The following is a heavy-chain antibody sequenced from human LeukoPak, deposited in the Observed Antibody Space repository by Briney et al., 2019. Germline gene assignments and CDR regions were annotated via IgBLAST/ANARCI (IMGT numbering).Heavy chain of an antibody. Sequence: SGTLSLTCAVSGGSISSSNWWSWVRQTPGKGLEWIGEINHSGSTNYNPSLKSRVTISVDTSKNQFSLKLSSVTAADTAVYYCARGRGIYCSSTSCFRRFDYWGQGTLVTVSS. CDR1: GGSISSSNW. D-gene: IGHD2-2*01. V-gene: IGHV4-4*02. CDR3: ARGRGIYCSSTSCFRRFDY. J-gene: IGHJ4*02. CDR2: INHSGST.